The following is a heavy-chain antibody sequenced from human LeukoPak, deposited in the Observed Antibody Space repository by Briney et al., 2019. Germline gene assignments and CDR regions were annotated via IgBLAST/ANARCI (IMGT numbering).Heavy chain of an antibody. CDR1: GFTVSSNY. CDR3: ARGYSSSWLGYFDY. CDR2: VSSDGSNK. V-gene: IGHV3-30*03. D-gene: IGHD6-13*01. Sequence: PGGSLRLSCAASGFTVSSNYMSWVRRAPGKGLEWVAVVSSDGSNKYYADSVKGRSTISRDTSKKMLYLQMNSLGAEDTAVYYCARGYSSSWLGYFDYWGQGTLVTVSS. J-gene: IGHJ4*02.